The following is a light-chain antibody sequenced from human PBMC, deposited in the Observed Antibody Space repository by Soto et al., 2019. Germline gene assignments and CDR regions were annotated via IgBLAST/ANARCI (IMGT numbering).Light chain of an antibody. J-gene: IGKJ4*01. Sequence: EIVLTQSPATLSLSPGERATLSCRASQSVSTYLAWYQQKPGQAPRLLIYDASNRATGIPARFSGSGSGTDFTLTISSLDPEDFAGYYCQHRSIWPLTFGGGTKVEIK. V-gene: IGKV3-11*01. CDR1: QSVSTY. CDR3: QHRSIWPLT. CDR2: DAS.